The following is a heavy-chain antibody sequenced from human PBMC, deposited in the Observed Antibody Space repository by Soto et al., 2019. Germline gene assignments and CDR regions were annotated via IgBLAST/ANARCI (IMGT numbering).Heavy chain of an antibody. V-gene: IGHV1-18*01. D-gene: IGHD3-22*01. CDR3: ARVPESSESHYAMDV. J-gene: IGHJ6*02. CDR1: GYTFSTYG. CDR2: VSGYNGNT. Sequence: QVQLVQSGTEVKKPGASVKVSCKASGYTFSTYGISWVRQAPGKGLEWVGWVSGYNGNTDYAQKVQGRVTMTTDTSTSTAYMDLRSLRSDDTAVYYCARVPESSESHYAMDVWGQGTTVTVSS.